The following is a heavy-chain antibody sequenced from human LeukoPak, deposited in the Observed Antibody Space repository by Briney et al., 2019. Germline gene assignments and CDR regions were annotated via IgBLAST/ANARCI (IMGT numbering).Heavy chain of an antibody. J-gene: IGHJ5*02. CDR2: TYYRSKWYN. D-gene: IGHD1-1*01. Sequence: SQTLSLTCAISGDSPSSNSAASNWIRQSPSRGLEWLGRTYYRSKWYNDYAVSVKSRITINPDTSQNQFSLQLNSVTPEDTAVYYCARGVPHWNDGGWHDPWGQGTLVTVSS. CDR3: ARGVPHWNDGGWHDP. V-gene: IGHV6-1*01. CDR1: GDSPSSNSAA.